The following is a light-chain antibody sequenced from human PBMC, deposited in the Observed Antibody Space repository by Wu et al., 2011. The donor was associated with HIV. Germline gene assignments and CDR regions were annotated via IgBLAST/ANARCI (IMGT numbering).Light chain of an antibody. V-gene: IGKV1-9*01. J-gene: IGKJ4*01. Sequence: QSPSFLSANIGDRVTIACRASQGITNSLAWFQQKPGKAPKLLLYGASTLQSGVPSRFSGSGSGTEFTLTISSLQPEDCATYYCQQGDSYPLTFGGGTKVEMK. CDR2: GAS. CDR3: QQGDSYPLT. CDR1: QGITNS.